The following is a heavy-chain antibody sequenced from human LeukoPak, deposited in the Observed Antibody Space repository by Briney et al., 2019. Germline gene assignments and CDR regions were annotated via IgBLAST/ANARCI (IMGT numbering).Heavy chain of an antibody. J-gene: IGHJ4*02. V-gene: IGHV3-53*01. CDR1: GFTVSSNY. CDR3: ARQMVRGVILGSFDY. D-gene: IGHD3-10*01. CDR2: IYSGGST. Sequence: PGGSLRLSCAASGFTVSSNYMSWVRQAPGKGLEWVSVIYSGGSTYYADSVKGRFTISRDNSKNTLYLQMNSLRAEDTAVYYRARQMVRGVILGSFDYWGQGTLVTVSS.